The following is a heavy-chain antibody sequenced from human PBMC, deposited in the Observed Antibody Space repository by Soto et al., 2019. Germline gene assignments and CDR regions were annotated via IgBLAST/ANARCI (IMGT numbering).Heavy chain of an antibody. V-gene: IGHV3-30*18. CDR3: AKHAYDEKGAVDV. J-gene: IGHJ3*01. CDR1: GFTFSRYG. CDR2: ISYDGSDE. Sequence: QVRLVDSGGGVVQPGRSLRLSCAASGFTFSRYGMHWVRQAPGKGLEWVALISYDGSDEYYGDSMQGRFSISRDNSKDPIDLQADSLRVEGTAVYYFAKHAYDEKGAVDVWGQGTMVTVSS. D-gene: IGHD3-3*01.